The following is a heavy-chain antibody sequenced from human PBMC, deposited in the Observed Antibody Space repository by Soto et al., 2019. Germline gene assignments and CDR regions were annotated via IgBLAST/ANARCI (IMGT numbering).Heavy chain of an antibody. CDR2: INPYNGNT. V-gene: IGHV1-18*01. J-gene: IGHJ5*02. Sequence: GASVKVSCKASGYTFTSYGISWVRQAPGQGLEWMGWINPYNGNTNYAQKLQGRVTMTTDTSTSTAYMELRSLRSDDTAVYYCARVGIQLWSPYNWFDPWGQGTLVTVSS. D-gene: IGHD5-18*01. CDR1: GYTFTSYG. CDR3: ARVGIQLWSPYNWFDP.